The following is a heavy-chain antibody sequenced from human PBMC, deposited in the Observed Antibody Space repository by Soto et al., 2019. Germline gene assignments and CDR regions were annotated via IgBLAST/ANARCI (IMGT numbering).Heavy chain of an antibody. Sequence: QVQLQESGPGLVKPSGTLSLTCAVSSGSISSSNWWSWVRQPPGKGLEWIGEIYHSGSTNYNPSLKSRVXXXXXXXXXXXXXXXXXXXXXXXXXXYCARLAQVLSPRYYYYMDVWGKGTTVTVSS. CDR2: IYHSGST. CDR3: ARLAQVLSPRYYYYMDV. J-gene: IGHJ6*03. CDR1: SGSISSSNW. D-gene: IGHD3-10*01. V-gene: IGHV4-4*02.